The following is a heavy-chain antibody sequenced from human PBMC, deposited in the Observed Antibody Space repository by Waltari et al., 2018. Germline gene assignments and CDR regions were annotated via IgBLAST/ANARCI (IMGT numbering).Heavy chain of an antibody. CDR1: GGSISSSSYY. V-gene: IGHV4-39*07. Sequence: QLQLQESGPGLVKPSETLSLTCTVSGGSISSSSYYWGWIRQPPGKGLEWIGSIYYSGSTYYNPSLKSRVTISIDTSKNQFSRKLSSVTAADTAVYYCARVYGSGSYLFDYWGQGTLVTVSS. CDR2: IYYSGST. D-gene: IGHD3-10*01. CDR3: ARVYGSGSYLFDY. J-gene: IGHJ4*02.